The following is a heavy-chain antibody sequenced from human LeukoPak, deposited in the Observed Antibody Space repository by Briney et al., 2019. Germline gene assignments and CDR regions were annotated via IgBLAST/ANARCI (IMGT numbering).Heavy chain of an antibody. Sequence: SETLSLTCTVSGGSISSYYWSWIRQPPGKGLEWIGYIYYSGSTNYNPSLKSRVTISVDTSKNQFSLKLSSVTAADTAVYYCARVDAALVSVGYWGQGTQVTVSS. CDR2: IYYSGST. CDR1: GGSISSYY. J-gene: IGHJ4*02. CDR3: ARVDAALVSVGY. V-gene: IGHV4-59*08. D-gene: IGHD5-18*01.